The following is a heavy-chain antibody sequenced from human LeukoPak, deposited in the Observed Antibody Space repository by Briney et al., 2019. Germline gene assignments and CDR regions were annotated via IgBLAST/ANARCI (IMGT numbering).Heavy chain of an antibody. CDR1: GYSFTSYG. V-gene: IGHV1-18*01. J-gene: IGHJ6*02. D-gene: IGHD3-10*01. CDR2: VSAYDGST. CDR3: ARGGRDGMDV. Sequence: ASVKVSCKASGYSFTSYGFTWVRRAPGQGLEWMGWVSAYDGSTNYAQKIRGRVTMTTDASKNTVYMELRSLRFDDTAVYYCARGGRDGMDVWDQGTTVTVSS.